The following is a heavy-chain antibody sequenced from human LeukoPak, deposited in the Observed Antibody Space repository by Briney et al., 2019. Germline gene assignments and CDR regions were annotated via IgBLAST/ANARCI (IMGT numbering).Heavy chain of an antibody. D-gene: IGHD6-19*01. CDR2: ISGSGGST. CDR3: AKGRYSSGWLDY. V-gene: IGHV3-23*01. J-gene: IGHJ4*02. CDR1: GFTFSSYA. Sequence: GGSLRLSCAASGFTFSSYAMSWVRQAPGKGLEWVSAISGSGGSTYYADSVKGRFTISRDNSKNTLYLQMNSLRAEDMAVYCCAKGRYSSGWLDYWGQGTLVTVSS.